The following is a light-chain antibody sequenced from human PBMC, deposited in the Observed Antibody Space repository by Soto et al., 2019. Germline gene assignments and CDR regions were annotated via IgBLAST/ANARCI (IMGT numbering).Light chain of an antibody. CDR3: QQYDSSPRT. Sequence: EIVLTQSPGTLSLSPGERATLSCRASQSVSTRSLAWYQQKPGQAPRLLISGASSRAADIPDRFSGSGSVTDFTLTINILEPEDFAVYYCQQYDSSPRTFGQGTKVE. CDR1: QSVSTRS. V-gene: IGKV3-20*01. J-gene: IGKJ1*01. CDR2: GAS.